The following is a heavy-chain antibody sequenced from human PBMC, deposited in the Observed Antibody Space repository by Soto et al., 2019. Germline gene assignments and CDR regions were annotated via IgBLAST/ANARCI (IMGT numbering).Heavy chain of an antibody. V-gene: IGHV4-30-4*01. CDR1: GGSISSDDYY. J-gene: IGHJ4*02. CDR3: ARDRSNSPDYFDY. CDR2: IYYNGRT. D-gene: IGHD6-6*01. Sequence: SETLSLTCTVSGGSISSDDYYWSWIRQPPGKGLEWIGYIYYNGRTDYNPSLKSRVIISIDTSKNQSSLNLNSVSAADTAVYYCARDRSNSPDYFDYWGQGTLVTVSS.